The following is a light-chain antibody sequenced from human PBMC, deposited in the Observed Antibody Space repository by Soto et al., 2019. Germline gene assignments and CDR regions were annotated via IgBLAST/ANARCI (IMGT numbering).Light chain of an antibody. CDR2: GAS. V-gene: IGKV3-20*01. Sequence: EMVLTQSPGTLSLSPGERATLSCRASQSVSSSYLAWYQQKPGQAPMLLIYGASSRATGIPDRFSGSGSGTDFTLTISRLEPEDFAVYYCQQYGSSPVTFGQGTKLEIK. CDR3: QQYGSSPVT. J-gene: IGKJ2*01. CDR1: QSVSSSY.